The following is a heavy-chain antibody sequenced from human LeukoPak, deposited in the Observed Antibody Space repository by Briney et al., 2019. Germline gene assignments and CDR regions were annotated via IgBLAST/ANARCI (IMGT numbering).Heavy chain of an antibody. V-gene: IGHV1-46*01. CDR2: IDPSGGST. J-gene: IGHJ1*01. D-gene: IGHD5-24*01. CDR3: ARGSLSEMAKISY. CDR1: GYTFTTYF. Sequence: ASVKVSCKASGYTFTTYFMNWVRQAPGQGLEWMGIIDPSGGSTSYAQKFQGRVTVTRDMSTSIVYMELSSLRSEDTAVYYCARGSLSEMAKISYWGQGTLVTVSS.